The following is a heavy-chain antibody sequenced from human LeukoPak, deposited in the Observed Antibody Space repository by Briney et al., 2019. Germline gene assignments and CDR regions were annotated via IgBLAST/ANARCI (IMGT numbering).Heavy chain of an antibody. V-gene: IGHV1-8*01. CDR3: ARSDDYSNYDWFDP. J-gene: IGHJ5*02. Sequence: ASVKVSCKASGYTFTRYDINWVRQAIGQGLEWMGWMNPNSGNTGYAQKFQGRVTMTRNTSISTAYMELSSLRSEDTAVYYCARSDDYSNYDWFDPWGQGTLVTVSS. CDR2: MNPNSGNT. D-gene: IGHD4-11*01. CDR1: GYTFTRYD.